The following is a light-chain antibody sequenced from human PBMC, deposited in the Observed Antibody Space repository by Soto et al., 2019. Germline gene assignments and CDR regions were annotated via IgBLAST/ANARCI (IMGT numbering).Light chain of an antibody. CDR2: GAS. CDR1: QSVSSSY. Sequence: EIVLTQSPGTLSLSPGERATLSCRASQSVSSSYLAWYQQKPGQAPRLLIYGASSRATGIPDRFSGSGSGTDFTLTISRLELEDFAVYYCQQYGSSPYMYTFGQGTKLEIK. CDR3: QQYGSSPYMYT. V-gene: IGKV3-20*01. J-gene: IGKJ2*01.